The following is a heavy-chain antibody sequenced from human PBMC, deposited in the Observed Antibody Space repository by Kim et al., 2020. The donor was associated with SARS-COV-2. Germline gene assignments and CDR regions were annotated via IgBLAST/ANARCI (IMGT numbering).Heavy chain of an antibody. CDR2: INEDGSVF. CDR1: GFTFSNFW. Sequence: GGSLRLSCTASGFTFSNFWMKWMRQAPGKGLGWVADINEDGSVFYYVGSVEGWFTVSRDNDKNSLYLQMNSLRAEDTAVYYCARLSRGGAYDDSWGQGTL. D-gene: IGHD3-10*01. CDR3: ARLSRGGAYDDS. V-gene: IGHV3-7*01. J-gene: IGHJ4*02.